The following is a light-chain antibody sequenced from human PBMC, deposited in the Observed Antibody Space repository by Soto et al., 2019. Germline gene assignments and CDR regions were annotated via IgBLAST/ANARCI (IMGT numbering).Light chain of an antibody. J-gene: IGKJ2*01. Sequence: DIQITQSPSSLSASVGDRVTITCRASQRISSSLSWYQHKVEKAPKLLIYAASSLQTGVPSRFSGSGSGTDFTLTISNLQRGDFATYSSQQSYLAPRTFGQGTKREIK. CDR2: AAS. CDR3: QQSYLAPRT. CDR1: QRISSS. V-gene: IGKV1-39*01.